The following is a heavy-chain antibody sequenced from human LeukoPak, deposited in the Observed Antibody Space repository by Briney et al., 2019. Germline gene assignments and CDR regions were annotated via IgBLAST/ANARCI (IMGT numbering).Heavy chain of an antibody. CDR1: GGTFSSYA. V-gene: IGHV1-69*01. J-gene: IGHJ5*02. CDR2: IIPIFGTA. CDR3: AGTYDSSGYPRGYWFDP. D-gene: IGHD3-22*01. Sequence: SVKVSCKASGGTFSSYAISWVLQAPEQGLEWMGGIIPIFGTANYAQKFQGSVTITADESTSTAYMELSSLRSEDTAVYYCAGTYDSSGYPRGYWFDPWGQGTLVTVSS.